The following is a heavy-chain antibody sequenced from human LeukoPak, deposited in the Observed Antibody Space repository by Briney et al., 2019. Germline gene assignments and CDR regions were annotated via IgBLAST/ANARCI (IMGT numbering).Heavy chain of an antibody. CDR2: IYYSGST. CDR1: GGSISSGDYY. V-gene: IGHV4-30-4*01. Sequence: SETLSLTCSVSGGSISSGDYYWSWIRQPPGKGLEWIGYIYYSGSTYYNPSLKSRVNISVDTSKNQFSLKLSSVTAADTAVYYCARVNYYGSGSYYNAWGQGTLVTVSS. J-gene: IGHJ5*02. D-gene: IGHD3-10*01. CDR3: ARVNYYGSGSYYNA.